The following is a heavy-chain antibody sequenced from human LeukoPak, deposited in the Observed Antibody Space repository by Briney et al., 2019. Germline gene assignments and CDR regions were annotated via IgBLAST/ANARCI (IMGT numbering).Heavy chain of an antibody. CDR1: GYTFTGYY. CDR2: INPSGGST. J-gene: IGHJ4*02. V-gene: IGHV1-46*01. Sequence: ASVKVSCKASGYTFTGYYLHRVRQAPGQGLEWMGIINPSGGSTSYAQKFQGRVTMTRDTSTSTVYMELSSLRAEDTAMYYCARDRGYFDDWGQGTLVTVSS. CDR3: ARDRGYFDD.